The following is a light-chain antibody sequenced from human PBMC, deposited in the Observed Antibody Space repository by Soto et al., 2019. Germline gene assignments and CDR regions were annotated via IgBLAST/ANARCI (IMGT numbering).Light chain of an antibody. CDR2: DVS. J-gene: IGLJ3*02. V-gene: IGLV2-14*01. CDR3: SSYTNATTRV. Sequence: QSALTQPASVSGSPGQSITISCTGTSSDVGAYNYVSWYQQHPGKAPKLMIFDVSNRPSGVSNRFSGSKSGNTASLTISGLQAEDEADYYCSSYTNATTRVFGGGTQLTVL. CDR1: SSDVGAYNY.